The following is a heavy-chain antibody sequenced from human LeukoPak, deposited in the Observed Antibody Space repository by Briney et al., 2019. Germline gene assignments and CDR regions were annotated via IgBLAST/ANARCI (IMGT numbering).Heavy chain of an antibody. D-gene: IGHD6-13*01. CDR3: ARAPTRYSSSWPRNWYFDL. CDR2: INHSGST. V-gene: IGHV4-34*01. CDR1: GFTFSSSA. Sequence: GSLRLSCAASGFTFSSSAMSWIRQPPGKGLEWIGEINHSGSTNYNPSLKSRVTISVDTSKNQFSLKLSSVTAADTAVYYCARAPTRYSSSWPRNWYFDLWGRGTLVTVSS. J-gene: IGHJ2*01.